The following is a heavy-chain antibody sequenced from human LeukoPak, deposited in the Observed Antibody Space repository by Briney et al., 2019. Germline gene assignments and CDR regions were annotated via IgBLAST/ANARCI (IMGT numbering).Heavy chain of an antibody. V-gene: IGHV3-74*01. CDR1: GFTFSSYW. Sequence: GGSLRLSCAASGFTFSSYWMHWVRQAPGKGLVWVSRINSDGSSTSYADSVKGRFTISRDNAKNTLYLQMNSLRAEDTAVYYCANPYYYGSGSYYPFDYWGQGTLVTVSS. D-gene: IGHD3-10*01. J-gene: IGHJ4*02. CDR2: INSDGSST. CDR3: ANPYYYGSGSYYPFDY.